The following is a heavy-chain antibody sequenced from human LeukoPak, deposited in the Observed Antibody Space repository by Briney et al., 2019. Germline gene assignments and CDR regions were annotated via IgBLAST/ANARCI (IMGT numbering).Heavy chain of an antibody. J-gene: IGHJ4*02. V-gene: IGHV4-59*04. CDR3: AMTEKVGAFDY. Sequence: SETLSLTCTVSGGSITSYHYSWIRQPPGKGLEWIGTIYYSGSTYYSPSLKSRVTISVDTSKNQFSLKLTSVTAADTAVYYCAMTEKVGAFDYWGQGTLVTVSS. CDR1: GGSITSYH. CDR2: IYYSGST. D-gene: IGHD1-26*01.